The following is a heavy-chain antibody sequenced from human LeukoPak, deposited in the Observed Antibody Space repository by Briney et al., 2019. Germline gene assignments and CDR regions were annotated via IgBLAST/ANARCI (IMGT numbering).Heavy chain of an antibody. V-gene: IGHV4-4*02. CDR2: VNPQGST. D-gene: IGHD3-10*01. CDR3: ARGREGTMVRGVIISAPFDP. CDR1: GGSITSTNY. Sequence: PSETLSLTCGVSGGSITSTNYWTWVRQPPGKGLEWIGEVNPQGSTNYNPSLMGRVAISVDMSENHISLQLTSVTAADTAVYYCARGREGTMVRGVIISAPFDPWGQGTLVTVSS. J-gene: IGHJ5*02.